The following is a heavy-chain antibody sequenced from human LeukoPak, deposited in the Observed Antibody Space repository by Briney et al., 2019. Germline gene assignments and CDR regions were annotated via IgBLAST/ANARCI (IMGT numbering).Heavy chain of an antibody. CDR2: ISYDGSNK. D-gene: IGHD6-13*01. CDR3: ARGRYSSSWYYFDY. J-gene: IGHJ4*02. V-gene: IGHV3-30-3*01. CDR1: GFTFSGYP. Sequence: GGSLRLSCAASGFTFSGYPIHWVRQAPGKGLEWVAVISYDGSNKYYADSVKGRFTISRDNSKNTLYLQMNSLRAEDTAVYYCARGRYSSSWYYFDYWGQGTLVTVSS.